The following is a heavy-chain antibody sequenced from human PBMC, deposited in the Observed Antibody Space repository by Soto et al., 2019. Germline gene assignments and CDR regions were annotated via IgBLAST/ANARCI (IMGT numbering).Heavy chain of an antibody. CDR3: ARIRGIIPSSFAS. CDR1: GFTVSSNY. CDR2: ISGSGGST. D-gene: IGHD3-10*01. J-gene: IGHJ4*02. Sequence: PGGSLRLSCAASGFTVSSNYMSWVRQAPGKGLEWVSAISGSGGSTYYADSVKGRFTISRDNSKNTLYLQMNSLRAEDTAVYYCARIRGIIPSSFASWGQGTLVTVSS. V-gene: IGHV3-23*01.